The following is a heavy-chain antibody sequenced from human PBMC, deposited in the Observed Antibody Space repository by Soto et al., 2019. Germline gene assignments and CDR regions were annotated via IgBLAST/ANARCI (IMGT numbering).Heavy chain of an antibody. CDR3: ARGAYYDNSWGKLSHYGLDV. CDR2: INPSGGST. J-gene: IGHJ6*02. V-gene: IGHV1-46*01. CDR1: GYTFTSYY. Sequence: ASVKVSWKASGYTFTSYYMHWVRQAPGQGLEWMGIINPSGGSTSYAQKLQGRVTMTTDTSTRIVYMELRGLKSDDTAVYYCARGAYYDNSWGKLSHYGLDVWG. D-gene: IGHD3-16*01.